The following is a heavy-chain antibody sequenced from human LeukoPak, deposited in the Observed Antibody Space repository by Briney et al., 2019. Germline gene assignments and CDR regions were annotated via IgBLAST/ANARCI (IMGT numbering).Heavy chain of an antibody. D-gene: IGHD6-13*01. CDR2: ISYDGSNK. J-gene: IGHJ6*02. V-gene: IGHV3-30*03. Sequence: GRSLRLSCAASGFTFSSYGMHWVRQAPGKGLEWVAVISYDGSNKYYADSVKGRFTISRDNSKNSLYLQMNSLRAEDTAVYYCARVLAAAELFYYYGMDVWGQGTTVTVSS. CDR1: GFTFSSYG. CDR3: ARVLAAAELFYYYGMDV.